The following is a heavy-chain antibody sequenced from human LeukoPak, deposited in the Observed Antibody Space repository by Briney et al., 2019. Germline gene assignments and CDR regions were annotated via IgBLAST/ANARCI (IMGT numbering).Heavy chain of an antibody. J-gene: IGHJ4*02. CDR3: ARDQHGDYESY. V-gene: IGHV3-66*01. CDR1: GFTFSSYA. D-gene: IGHD4-17*01. Sequence: PGGSLRLSCAASGFTFSSYAMHWVRQAPGKGLEWVSVIYSGGSTYYADSVKGRFTISRDNSKNTLYLQMNSLRAEDTAVYYCARDQHGDYESYWGQGTLVTVSS. CDR2: IYSGGST.